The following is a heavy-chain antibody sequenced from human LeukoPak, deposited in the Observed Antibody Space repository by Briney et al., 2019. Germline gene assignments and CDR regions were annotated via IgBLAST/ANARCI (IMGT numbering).Heavy chain of an antibody. CDR1: AFTFSSYG. Sequence: GGTLRLSCAASAFTFSSYGMSWVRQAPGKGPEWVSAISGDGRDIFYADAVKGRFTISRDNAKNSLYLQMNSLRAEDTALYYCARDGAGFGELYFDYWGQGTLVTVSS. D-gene: IGHD3-10*01. V-gene: IGHV3-23*01. CDR3: ARDGAGFGELYFDY. CDR2: ISGDGRDI. J-gene: IGHJ4*02.